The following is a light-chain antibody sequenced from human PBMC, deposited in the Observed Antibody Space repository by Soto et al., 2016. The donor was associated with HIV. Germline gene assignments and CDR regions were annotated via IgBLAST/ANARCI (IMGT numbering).Light chain of an antibody. CDR3: QQSHSGPLT. CDR2: GAS. J-gene: IGKJ4*01. CDR1: QSISSY. Sequence: DIQMTQSPSSLSAAVGDRVTITCRASQSISSYLNWYQQKPGKAPKLLIYGASSLQSGFPSRFSGSGSVTDFTLTISSLQPEDIATYYCQQSHSGPLTFGGGTKVEIK. V-gene: IGKV1-39*01.